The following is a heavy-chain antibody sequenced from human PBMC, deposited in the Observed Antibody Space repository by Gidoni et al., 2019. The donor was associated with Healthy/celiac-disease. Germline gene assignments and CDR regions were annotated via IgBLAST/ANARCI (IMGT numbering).Heavy chain of an antibody. D-gene: IGHD2-21*02. CDR2: IKQDGSEK. CDR1: GFTFSSYW. J-gene: IGHJ3*02. V-gene: IGHV3-7*04. CDR3: ARDNSFEVVTPGDAFDI. Sequence: EVQLVESGGGLVQPGGSLRLSCAASGFTFSSYWMSWVRQAPGKGLEWVANIKQDGSEKYYVDSVKGRFTISRDNAKNSLYLQMNSLRAEDTAVYYCARDNSFEVVTPGDAFDIWGQGTMVTVSS.